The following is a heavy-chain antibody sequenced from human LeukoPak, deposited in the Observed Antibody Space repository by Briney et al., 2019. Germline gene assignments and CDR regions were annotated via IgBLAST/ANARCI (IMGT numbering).Heavy chain of an antibody. J-gene: IGHJ4*02. CDR1: GFTFSTFW. CDR2: INPDGGST. Sequence: GGSLRLSCAASGFTFSTFWMHWVRQPPGKGLVWVSHINPDGGSTTYADSVKGRFTISRDNAKNSLYLQMNSLRAEDTAVYYCARDLLGWNYLFDYWGQGTLVTVSS. CDR3: ARDLLGWNYLFDY. V-gene: IGHV3-74*01. D-gene: IGHD1-7*01.